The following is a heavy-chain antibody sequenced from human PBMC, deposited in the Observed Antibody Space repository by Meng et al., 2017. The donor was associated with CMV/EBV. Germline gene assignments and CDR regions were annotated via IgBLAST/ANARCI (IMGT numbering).Heavy chain of an antibody. Sequence: VPPGPAGAERKRPGASGKVACTTSGYTFSDYYIHRVRQAPGQGLEWMGWVNSNNDATNYARKFQGRVSMTRDTSISTAHMELSRLMSDDTAVYYCVRSSGWSLFDYWGQGTLVTVSS. CDR3: VRSSGWSLFDY. CDR1: GYTFSDYY. J-gene: IGHJ4*02. CDR2: VNSNNDAT. V-gene: IGHV1-2*02. D-gene: IGHD6-19*01.